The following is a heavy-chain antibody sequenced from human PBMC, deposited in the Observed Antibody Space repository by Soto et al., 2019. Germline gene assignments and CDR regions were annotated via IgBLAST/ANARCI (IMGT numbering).Heavy chain of an antibody. CDR1: GFTFSDYY. D-gene: IGHD3-10*01. V-gene: IGHV3-11*01. CDR3: ASRPGASHVDY. CDR2: ISSSGNSI. J-gene: IGHJ4*02. Sequence: GGSLRLSCAASGFTFSDYYMTWIRQAPGKGLEWVSYISSSGNSIYYADSVRGRFTVSRDNAKNSLFLQMNSLRAEDTAVYYCASRPGASHVDYWGQGTLVTVSS.